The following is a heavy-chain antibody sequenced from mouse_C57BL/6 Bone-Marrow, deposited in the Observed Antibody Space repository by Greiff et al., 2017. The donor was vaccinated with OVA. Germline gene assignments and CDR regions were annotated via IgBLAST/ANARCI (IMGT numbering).Heavy chain of an antibody. CDR3: ARDDYYGSSYPYWYFDV. J-gene: IGHJ1*03. CDR1: GFTFSDYY. CDR2: INYDGSST. D-gene: IGHD1-1*01. V-gene: IGHV5-16*01. Sequence: EVQLQESEGGLVQPGSSMKLSCTASGFTFSDYYIAWVRQVPEQGLEWVANINYDGSSTYYLESLKSRFIISRDNAKNILYLQMSSLKSEDTATYYCARDDYYGSSYPYWYFDVWGTGTTVTVSS.